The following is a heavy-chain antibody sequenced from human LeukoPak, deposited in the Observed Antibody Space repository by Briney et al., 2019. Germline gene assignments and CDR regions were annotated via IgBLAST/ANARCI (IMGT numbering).Heavy chain of an antibody. V-gene: IGHV1-69*04. CDR2: IIPILGIA. Sequence: ASVKVSCKVSGYTLTELSMHWVRQAPGQGLEWMGRIIPILGIANYAQKFQGRVTITADKSTSTAYMELSSLRSEDTAVYYCARDQDFQHWGQGTLVTVSS. J-gene: IGHJ1*01. CDR1: GYTLTELS. CDR3: ARDQDFQH.